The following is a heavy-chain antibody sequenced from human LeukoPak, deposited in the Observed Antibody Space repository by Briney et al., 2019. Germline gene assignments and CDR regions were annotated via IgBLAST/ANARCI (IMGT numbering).Heavy chain of an antibody. J-gene: IGHJ4*02. CDR2: MNPNSGNT. D-gene: IGHD4-17*01. V-gene: IGHV1-8*03. CDR1: GYTFTSYD. Sequence: ASVKVSCKASGYTFTSYDINWVRQATGQGLEWMGWMNPNSGNTGYAQKFQGRVTITRNTSISTACMELSSLRSEDTAVYYCARDRFDYGDNPFDYWGQGTLVTVSS. CDR3: ARDRFDYGDNPFDY.